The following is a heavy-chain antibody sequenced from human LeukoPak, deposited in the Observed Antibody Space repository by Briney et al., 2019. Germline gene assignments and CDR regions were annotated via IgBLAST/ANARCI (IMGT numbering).Heavy chain of an antibody. CDR3: AREWDTSSFDPRASGDH. D-gene: IGHD3-9*01. Sequence: SETLSLTCTVSGGSISSSTYSWGWIRQPPGKGLEWIGNIYYSGSTFYNPSLKSRVTISLDTSKHQFSLKLTSVTAADTAVYYCAREWDTSSFDPRASGDHWGQGTPVTVSS. CDR1: GGSISSSTYS. CDR2: IYYSGST. J-gene: IGHJ4*02. V-gene: IGHV4-39*07.